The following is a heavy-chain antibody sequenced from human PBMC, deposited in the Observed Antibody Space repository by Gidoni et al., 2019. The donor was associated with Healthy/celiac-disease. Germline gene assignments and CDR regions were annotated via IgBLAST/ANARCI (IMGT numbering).Heavy chain of an antibody. CDR2: ISSNACST. D-gene: IGHD3-22*01. V-gene: IGHV3-64D*06. CDR1: AHTCSSYA. J-gene: IGHJ4*02. Sequence: EVQPVESGGGLVQPGGSLRLSCSPSAHTCSSYAMHWVHQAPGKGLEYVAAISSNACSTYYAASVEGRFTISSDNSQNTLYLQMSSLRAEATAVYYCVANSRGRYFDYWGQGTLVTVSS. CDR3: VANSRGRYFDY.